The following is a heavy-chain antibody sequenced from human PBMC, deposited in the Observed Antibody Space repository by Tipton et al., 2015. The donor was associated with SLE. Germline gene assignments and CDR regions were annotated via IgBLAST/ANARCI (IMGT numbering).Heavy chain of an antibody. CDR3: AGCGSGILDAFDI. D-gene: IGHD3-10*01. CDR1: GGSISSYY. J-gene: IGHJ3*02. Sequence: TLSLTCTVSGGSISSYYWSWIRQPAGKGLEWIGRIYISGSTNSTPSLKSRVTMSVDTSKNQFSLKLSSVTAADTAVYYCAGCGSGILDAFDIWGQGTMVTVSS. CDR2: IYISGST. V-gene: IGHV4-4*07.